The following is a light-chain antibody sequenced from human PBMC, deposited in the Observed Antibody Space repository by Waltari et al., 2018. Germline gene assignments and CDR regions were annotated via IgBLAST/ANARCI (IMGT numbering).Light chain of an antibody. CDR3: MQALQTPRT. Sequence: DIVMTQTPLSLSVTPGEPASISCRSSQSLLHSNGNTYLYWYLQKPGQPPRLLIYRVSNRFSGVTDRFSGSGSGTDFTLKISRVEAEDVGVYYCMQALQTPRTFGQGTKVEIK. J-gene: IGKJ1*01. CDR2: RVS. CDR1: QSLLHSNGNTY. V-gene: IGKV2-29*02.